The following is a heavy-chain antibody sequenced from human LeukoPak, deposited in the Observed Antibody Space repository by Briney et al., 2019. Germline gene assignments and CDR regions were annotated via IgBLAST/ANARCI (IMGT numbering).Heavy chain of an antibody. J-gene: IGHJ4*02. Sequence: GGSLRLTCAASGFTFTNSWMAWVRQAPGKGLEWVANIKQDGSTKHYADSLKGRFTISRDNPKNSLYLQMNSLRADDTAVYYCARDTDGSLDFWGQGILVTVAS. CDR3: ARDTDGSLDF. CDR2: IKQDGSTK. CDR1: GFTFTNSW. D-gene: IGHD1-26*01. V-gene: IGHV3-7*01.